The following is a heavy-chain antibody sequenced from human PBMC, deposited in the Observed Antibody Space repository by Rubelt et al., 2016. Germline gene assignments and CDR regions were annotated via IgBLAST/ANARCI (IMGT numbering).Heavy chain of an antibody. V-gene: IGHV3-33*01. CDR1: GFSFRNFG. D-gene: IGHD2-2*01. CDR2: IWYDGSNK. J-gene: IGHJ6*03. CDR3: ATTCRSTNCYLYMDV. Sequence: GGGVVQPGRSLRLSCAASGFSFRNFGMHWVRQAPGKGLDWVAVIWYDGSNKYYADSVKGRFTISRDNSKNTLYLQMNSLRAEETAVYYCATTCRSTNCYLYMDVWGKGTTVTVSS.